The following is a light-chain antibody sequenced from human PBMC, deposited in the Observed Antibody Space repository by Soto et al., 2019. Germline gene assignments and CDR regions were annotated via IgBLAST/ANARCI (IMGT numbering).Light chain of an antibody. V-gene: IGLV2-11*01. CDR3: CSYAGGFSWV. CDR2: DVN. Sequence: QSALTQPRSVSGSPGQSVTISCTGTSSDIGNYKSVSWYQQYLGEAPKLMIYDVNKRSSGVPVRFSGSKSVNTASLTISGLQPEDEADYYCCSYAGGFSWVFGGGTQLTVL. J-gene: IGLJ3*02. CDR1: SSDIGNYKS.